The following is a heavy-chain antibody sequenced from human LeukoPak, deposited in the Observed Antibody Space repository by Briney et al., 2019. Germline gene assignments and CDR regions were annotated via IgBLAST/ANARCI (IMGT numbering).Heavy chain of an antibody. CDR1: GFTFSSYG. CDR2: ISGSGGST. J-gene: IGHJ3*02. CDR3: AKDRGGLVVITFDAFDI. Sequence: GGTLRLSCAASGFTFSSYGMSWVRQAPGKGLEWVSAISGSGGSTYYADSVKGRFTISRDNSKNTLYLQMNSLRAEDTAVYYCAKDRGGLVVITFDAFDIWGQGTMVTVSS. V-gene: IGHV3-23*01. D-gene: IGHD3-22*01.